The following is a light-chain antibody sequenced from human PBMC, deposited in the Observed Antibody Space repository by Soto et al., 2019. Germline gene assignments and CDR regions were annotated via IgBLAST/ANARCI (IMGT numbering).Light chain of an antibody. V-gene: IGLV2-14*01. CDR2: DVS. CDR3: SSYTSSSTEV. J-gene: IGLJ2*01. CDR1: SSDVGGYNY. Sequence: QSALTQPASVSGSPGQSITISCTGTSSDVGGYNYVSWYHQHPGKAPKLMIYDVSNRPSGVSNRFSGSKSGNTASLTISGLRAEDEADYYCSSYTSSSTEVFGGGTKLTVL.